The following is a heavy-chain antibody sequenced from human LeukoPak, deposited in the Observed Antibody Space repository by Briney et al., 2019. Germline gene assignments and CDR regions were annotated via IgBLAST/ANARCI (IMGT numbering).Heavy chain of an antibody. CDR2: MNPNSGNT. V-gene: IGHV1-8*01. Sequence: ASVKVSCKASGYTFTSYDINWVRQATGQGLEWMGWMNPNSGNTGHAQKFQGRVTMTRNTSISTAYMELSSLRSEDTAVYYCARGAPYSSGWGSFSWGQGTLVTVSS. CDR3: ARGAPYSSGWGSFS. CDR1: GYTFTSYD. J-gene: IGHJ4*02. D-gene: IGHD6-19*01.